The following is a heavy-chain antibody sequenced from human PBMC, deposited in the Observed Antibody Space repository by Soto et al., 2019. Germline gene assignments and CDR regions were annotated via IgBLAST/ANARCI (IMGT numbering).Heavy chain of an antibody. Sequence: QVQLVQSGAEVKKPGASVKVSCKASGYTFTSYDINWVRQATGQGLEWMGWMNPNSGNTGYAQKFQGRVTMTRNTSISTAYRELSSLRSEDTAVYYCARGRYSSGWYYYGMAVWGQGTTVTVSS. CDR1: GYTFTSYD. CDR3: ARGRYSSGWYYYGMAV. J-gene: IGHJ6*02. CDR2: MNPNSGNT. V-gene: IGHV1-8*01. D-gene: IGHD6-19*01.